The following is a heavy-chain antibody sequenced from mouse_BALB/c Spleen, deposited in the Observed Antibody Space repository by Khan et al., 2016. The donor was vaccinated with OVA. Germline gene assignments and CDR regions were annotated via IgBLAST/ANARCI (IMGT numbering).Heavy chain of an antibody. CDR1: GFTFSSYG. V-gene: IGHV5-6-3*01. CDR3: ARMARTIN. Sequence: EVELVESGGGLVQPGGSLKLSCAASGFTFSSYGMSWVRQTPDKRLELVATINSNGGSTYYPDSVKGRFTISRDNAKNTLYLQMSSLKSEDTAMYYRARMARTINWGQGTTLTVSS. CDR2: INSNGGST. J-gene: IGHJ2*01.